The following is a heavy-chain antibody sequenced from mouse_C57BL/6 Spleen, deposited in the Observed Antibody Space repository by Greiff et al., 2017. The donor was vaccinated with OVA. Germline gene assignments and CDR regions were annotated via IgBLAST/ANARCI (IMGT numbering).Heavy chain of an antibody. V-gene: IGHV1-18*01. CDR3: ARRDSSGYYAMDY. Sequence: EVKVVESGPELVKPGASVKIPCKASGYTFTDYNMDWVKQSHGKSLEWIGDINPNNGGTIYNQKFKGKATLTVDKSSSTAYMELRSLTSEDTAVYYCARRDSSGYYAMDYWGQGTSVTVSS. D-gene: IGHD3-2*02. CDR1: GYTFTDYN. J-gene: IGHJ4*01. CDR2: INPNNGGT.